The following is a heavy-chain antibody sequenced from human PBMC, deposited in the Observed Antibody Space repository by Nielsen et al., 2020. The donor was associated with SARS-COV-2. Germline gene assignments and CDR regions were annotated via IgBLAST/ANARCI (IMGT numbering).Heavy chain of an antibody. CDR3: AKDISWIAAAGNYFDY. V-gene: IGHV3-9*01. CDR1: GFTFSAYA. Sequence: SLRLCCAGSGFTFSAYAVIWVRQAAGKGLEWVSGIIWNSGSIGYADSVKGRFTISRDNAKNSLYLQMNSLRAEDTALYYCAKDISWIAAAGNYFDYWGQGTLVTVSS. D-gene: IGHD6-13*01. J-gene: IGHJ4*02. CDR2: IIWNSGSI.